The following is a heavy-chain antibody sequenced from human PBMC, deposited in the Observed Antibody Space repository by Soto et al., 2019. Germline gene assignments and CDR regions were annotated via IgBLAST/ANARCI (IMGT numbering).Heavy chain of an antibody. CDR3: ASQSGWLYYYYYGMDV. Sequence: SETLSLTCTVTGGSISSSSYYWGWIRQPPGKGLEWIGSIYYSGSTYYNPSLKSRVTISVDTSKNQFSLKLSSVTAADTAVYYCASQSGWLYYYYYGMDVWGQGTTVT. V-gene: IGHV4-39*01. CDR2: IYYSGST. CDR1: GGSISSSSYY. D-gene: IGHD6-19*01. J-gene: IGHJ6*02.